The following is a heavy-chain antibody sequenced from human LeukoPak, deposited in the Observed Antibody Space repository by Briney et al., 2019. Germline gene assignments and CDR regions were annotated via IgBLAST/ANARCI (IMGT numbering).Heavy chain of an antibody. Sequence: GGSLRLSCAASGFTFSSYWMHWVRQAPGKGLVWVSRVNNDGSTTNYADSVKGRFTISRDNTKNTLYLQMNSLRAEDTAVYFCLAAAGAIGWGQGTLVTVSS. CDR1: GFTFSSYW. J-gene: IGHJ4*02. D-gene: IGHD6-13*01. V-gene: IGHV3-74*01. CDR3: LAAAGAIG. CDR2: VNNDGSTT.